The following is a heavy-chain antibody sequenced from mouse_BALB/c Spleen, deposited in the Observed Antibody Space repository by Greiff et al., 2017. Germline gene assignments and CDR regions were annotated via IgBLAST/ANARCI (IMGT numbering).Heavy chain of an antibody. D-gene: IGHD2-10*02. J-gene: IGHJ4*01. CDR1: GYTFTSYW. CDR3: TRWYGNYVRAMDY. Sequence: VQLQESGAELVKPGASVKMSCKASGYTFTSYWMHWVKQRPGQGLEWIGVIDPSDSYTSYNQKFKGKATLTVDTSSSTAYMQLSSLTSEDSAVYYCTRWYGNYVRAMDYWGQGTSVTVSS. V-gene: IGHV1S127*01. CDR2: IDPSDSYT.